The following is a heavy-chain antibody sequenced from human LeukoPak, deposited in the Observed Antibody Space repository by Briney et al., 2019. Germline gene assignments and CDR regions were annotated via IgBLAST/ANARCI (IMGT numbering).Heavy chain of an antibody. J-gene: IGHJ4*02. Sequence: ASETLSLTCAVYGGSFSGYYWSWIRQPPGKGLEWIGEINHGGSTNYNPSLKSRVTISIDTSNNQFSLKLSSVTTADTAVYYCATVYTTMAGWYFDYWGQGTLVTVSS. CDR3: ATVYTTMAGWYFDY. D-gene: IGHD5-18*01. CDR1: GGSFSGYY. V-gene: IGHV4-34*01. CDR2: INHGGST.